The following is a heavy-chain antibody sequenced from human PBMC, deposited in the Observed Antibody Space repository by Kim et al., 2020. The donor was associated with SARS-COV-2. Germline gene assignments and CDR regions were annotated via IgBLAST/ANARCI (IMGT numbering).Heavy chain of an antibody. J-gene: IGHJ4*02. V-gene: IGHV3-23*01. CDR1: GFTFSSYA. CDR2: ISGSGGST. CDR3: AKDAPYYYDSSGYLGYYFDY. D-gene: IGHD3-22*01. Sequence: GGSLRLSCAASGFTFSSYAMSWVRQAPGKGLEWVSAISGSGGSTYYADSVKGRFTISRDNSKNTLYLQMNSLRAEDTAVYYCAKDAPYYYDSSGYLGYYFDYWGQGTLVTVSS.